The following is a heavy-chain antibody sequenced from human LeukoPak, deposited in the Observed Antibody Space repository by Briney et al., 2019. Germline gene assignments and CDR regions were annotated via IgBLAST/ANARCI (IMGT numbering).Heavy chain of an antibody. CDR3: ARISVPYGMDV. CDR1: GFTFSSYS. CDR2: ISSSSSYI. J-gene: IGHJ6*02. V-gene: IGHV3-21*01. Sequence: PGVSLRLSCAASGFTFSSYSINWVRQAPGKGLEWVSSISSSSSYIYYADSVKGRFTISRDNAKNSLYLQMNSLRAEDTAVYYCARISVPYGMDVWGQGTTVTVSS.